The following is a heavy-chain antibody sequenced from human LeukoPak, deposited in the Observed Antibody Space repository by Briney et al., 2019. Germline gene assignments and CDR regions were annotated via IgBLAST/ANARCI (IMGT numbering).Heavy chain of an antibody. J-gene: IGHJ4*02. CDR2: IYYSGTT. Sequence: PSETLSLTCTVAGGSISSYYWSWIRQPPAKGLEWIGYIYYSGTTNYNPSLKSRVTISVDTSKNQFSLKLSSVAAADTAVYYCARGVHIAAAQYGYWGQGTLVTVSS. CDR3: ARGVHIAAAQYGY. D-gene: IGHD6-13*01. V-gene: IGHV4-59*01. CDR1: GGSISSYY.